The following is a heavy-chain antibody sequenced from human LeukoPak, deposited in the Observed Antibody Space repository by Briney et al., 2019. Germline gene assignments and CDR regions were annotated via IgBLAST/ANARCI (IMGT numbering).Heavy chain of an antibody. D-gene: IGHD3-10*01. V-gene: IGHV3-15*01. CDR2: IQSKTDGGPT. CDR3: TTDRGALTN. CDR1: GFTFSDAW. Sequence: GGSLRLSCATSGFTFSDAWMSWVRQAPGGGLEWVGRIQSKTDGGPTEYAEPVKGRFTISRDDSKNTLYLQMNSLKAGDTAVYYCTTDRGALTNWGPGTLVTVSS. J-gene: IGHJ4*02.